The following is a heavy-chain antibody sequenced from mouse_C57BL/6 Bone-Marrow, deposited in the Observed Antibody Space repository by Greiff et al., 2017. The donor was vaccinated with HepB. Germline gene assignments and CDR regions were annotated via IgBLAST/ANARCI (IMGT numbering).Heavy chain of an antibody. D-gene: IGHD2-3*01. J-gene: IGHJ2*01. CDR2: INPSNGGT. V-gene: IGHV1-53*01. Sequence: QVQLQQPGTELVKPGASVKLSCKASGYTFTSYWMHWVKQRPGQGLEWIGNINPSNGGTNYNEKFKSKATLTVDKPSSTAYMQLSSLTSEDSAVYYCARSNGYYVRFDYWGQGTTLTVSS. CDR1: GYTFTSYW. CDR3: ARSNGYYVRFDY.